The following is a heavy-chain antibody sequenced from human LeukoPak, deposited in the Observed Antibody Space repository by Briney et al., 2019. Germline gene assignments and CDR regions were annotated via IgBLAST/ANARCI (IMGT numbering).Heavy chain of an antibody. Sequence: SQTLSLTCTVSGGSISSGDYYWSWIRQPPGKGLEWIGYIYYSGSTYYNPSLKSRVTISVDTSKNQFSLKLSSVTAAEAAVYYCARARCSGGSCYTFDYWGQGTLVTVSS. CDR3: ARARCSGGSCYTFDY. J-gene: IGHJ4*02. CDR1: GGSISSGDYY. D-gene: IGHD2-15*01. CDR2: IYYSGST. V-gene: IGHV4-30-4*01.